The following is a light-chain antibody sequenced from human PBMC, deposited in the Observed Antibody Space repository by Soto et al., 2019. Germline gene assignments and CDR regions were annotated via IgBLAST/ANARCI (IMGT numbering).Light chain of an antibody. CDR3: NSYTSTNTLV. CDR2: EVT. CDR1: SSDVGGYNH. V-gene: IGLV2-14*03. J-gene: IGLJ2*01. Sequence: QSALTQPASVSGSPGQSITISCTGTSSDVGGYNHVSWYQQHPGKAPKLMIYEVTDRPSGVSYRFSGSKSGNTAPLAISGLQAEDEADYYCNSYTSTNTLVFGGGTKLTVL.